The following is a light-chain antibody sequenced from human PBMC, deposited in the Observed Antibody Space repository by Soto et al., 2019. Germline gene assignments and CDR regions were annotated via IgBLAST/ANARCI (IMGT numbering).Light chain of an antibody. CDR3: CSYAGSYTLVV. J-gene: IGLJ2*01. V-gene: IGLV2-11*01. Sequence: QSALTQPRSVSGSPGQSVTISCTGTSSDVGGYNYVSWYQQHPGKAPKLMIYDVSKRPSGVPDRFPGSKSGNTASLTISGLQAEDEADYYCCSYAGSYTLVVFGGGTKVTVL. CDR2: DVS. CDR1: SSDVGGYNY.